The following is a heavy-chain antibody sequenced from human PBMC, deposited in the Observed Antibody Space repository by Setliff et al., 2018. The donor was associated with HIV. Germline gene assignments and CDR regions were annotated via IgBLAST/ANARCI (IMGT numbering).Heavy chain of an antibody. Sequence: GSLRLSCATSGFSFTYSMNWVRQAPGRGLEWVAAISYIKNEYYADSVKGRFTISRDNSKSTLFLHMKTLRVEDTATYYCARGPSYYGSGSFDYWGQGALVTVSS. V-gene: IGHV3-30*04. J-gene: IGHJ4*02. CDR1: GFSFTYS. CDR3: ARGPSYYGSGSFDY. D-gene: IGHD3-10*01. CDR2: ISYIKNE.